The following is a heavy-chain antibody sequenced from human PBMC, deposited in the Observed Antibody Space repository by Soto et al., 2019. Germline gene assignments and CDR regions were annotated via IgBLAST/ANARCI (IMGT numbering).Heavy chain of an antibody. CDR2: IYHSGST. J-gene: IGHJ5*02. D-gene: IGHD1-26*01. V-gene: IGHV4-30-2*01. CDR1: GGSISSGGYS. CDR3: ARSPTP. Sequence: QLQLQESGSGLVKPSQTLSLTCAVSGGSISSGGYSWSWIRQPPGKGLEWIGYIYHSGSTYYNPALKSGVTTSGDRSKNQFSLTVSSVTAADTAVYYCARSPTPWGQGTPVTVSS.